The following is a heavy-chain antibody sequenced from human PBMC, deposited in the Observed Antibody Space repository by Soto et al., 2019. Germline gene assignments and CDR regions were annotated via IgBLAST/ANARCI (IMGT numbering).Heavy chain of an antibody. J-gene: IGHJ6*02. D-gene: IGHD3-3*01. CDR1: GYTFTGYY. V-gene: IGHV1-2*02. CDR3: ARSTFWSGYYTGQYYYYYGMDV. CDR2: INPNSGGT. Sequence: RASVKVSCKASGYTFTGYYMHWVRQAPGQGLEWMGWINPNSGGTNYAQKFQGRVTMTRDTSISTAYMELSRLRSDDTAVYYCARSTFWSGYYTGQYYYYYGMDVWGQGTTVTVSS.